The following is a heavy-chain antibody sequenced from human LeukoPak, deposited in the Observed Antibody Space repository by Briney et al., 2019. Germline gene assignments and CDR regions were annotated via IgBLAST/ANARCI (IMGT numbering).Heavy chain of an antibody. CDR1: GGSINSYY. CDR3: AKGGYYGSGNDFRFDP. D-gene: IGHD3-10*01. CDR2: IHYTGST. V-gene: IGHV4-59*01. Sequence: PSETLSLTCTVSGGSINSYYWSWIRQPPGKGLECIGYIHYTGSTNYNPSLKSRVTISVDTSKSQFSLKLSSVTAADTAIYYCAKGGYYGSGNDFRFDPWGQGTLVTVSS. J-gene: IGHJ5*02.